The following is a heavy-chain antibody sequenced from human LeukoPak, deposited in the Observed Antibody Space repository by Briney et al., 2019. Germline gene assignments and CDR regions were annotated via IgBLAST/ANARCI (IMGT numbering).Heavy chain of an antibody. Sequence: SETLSLTCAVSGGSISSSNWWSWVRQPPGKGLEWIGEIYHSGSTNYNPSLKSRVTISVDKSKNQFSLKLSSVTAADTAVYYCASICSSTSCYTIRDYWGQGTLVTVSS. D-gene: IGHD2-2*02. CDR1: GGSISSSNW. V-gene: IGHV4-4*02. CDR3: ASICSSTSCYTIRDY. J-gene: IGHJ4*02. CDR2: IYHSGST.